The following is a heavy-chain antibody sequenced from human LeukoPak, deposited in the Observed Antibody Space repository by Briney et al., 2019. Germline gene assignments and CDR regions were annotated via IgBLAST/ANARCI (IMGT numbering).Heavy chain of an antibody. V-gene: IGHV3-33*08. J-gene: IGHJ4*02. CDR3: ARPGDRGLYYFDY. CDR1: GFTFSSYW. Sequence: GGSLRLSCAASGFTFSSYWMHWVRQAPGKGLEWVAVIWYDGSNKYYADSVKGRFTISRDNSKNTLYLQMNSLRAEDTAVYYCARPGDRGLYYFDYWGQGTLVTVSS. CDR2: IWYDGSNK.